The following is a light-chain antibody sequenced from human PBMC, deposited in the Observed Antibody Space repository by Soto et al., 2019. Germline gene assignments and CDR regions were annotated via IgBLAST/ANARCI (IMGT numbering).Light chain of an antibody. CDR1: QGIRSY. CDR3: QQLNTFPPFFT. Sequence: DIQLNQSPSFLSASVGDRVTITCRASQGIRSYLAWYQQRPGKAPELLIYGASTLRPGGASRFSGSGSGTEFTLTISSLQPEDFATYFCQQLNTFPPFFTFGPGTKVDIK. CDR2: GAS. V-gene: IGKV1-9*01. J-gene: IGKJ3*01.